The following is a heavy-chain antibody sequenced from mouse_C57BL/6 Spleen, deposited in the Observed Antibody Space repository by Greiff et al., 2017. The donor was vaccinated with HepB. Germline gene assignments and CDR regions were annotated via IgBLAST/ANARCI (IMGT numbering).Heavy chain of an antibody. CDR1: GFTFSDYY. V-gene: IGHV5-16*01. Sequence: DVQLVESEGGLVQPGSSMKLSCTASGFTFSDYYMAWVRQVPEKGLEWVANINYDGSSTYYLDSLKSRFIISRDNAKNILYLQMSSLKSEDTATYYCARGAWDVKGYFDVWGTGTTVTVSS. CDR2: INYDGSST. D-gene: IGHD4-1*01. CDR3: ARGAWDVKGYFDV. J-gene: IGHJ1*03.